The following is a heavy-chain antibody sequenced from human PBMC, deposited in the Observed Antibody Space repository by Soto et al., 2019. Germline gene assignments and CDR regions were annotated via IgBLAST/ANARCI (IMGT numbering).Heavy chain of an antibody. V-gene: IGHV3-30-3*01. J-gene: IGHJ4*02. CDR2: IPFGGSNK. Sequence: QVQLVESGGGVVQPGRSLRLSCAASGFTFSSYAMHWVRQAPGKGLEWVAGIPFGGSNKYYADSVKGRFTISRDNMNTLHLQMNSLRGDDTAVYYCAREGADSSYYFDYWGQGTLVTVSS. CDR1: GFTFSSYA. CDR3: AREGADSSYYFDY.